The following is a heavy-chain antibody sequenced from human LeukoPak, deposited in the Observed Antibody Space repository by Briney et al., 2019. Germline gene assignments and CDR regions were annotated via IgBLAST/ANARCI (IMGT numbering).Heavy chain of an antibody. D-gene: IGHD5-18*01. CDR1: GFTFSSYG. CDR3: AKGPGYSYGHHFDY. V-gene: IGHV3-30*02. CDR2: IRYDGSNK. Sequence: PGGSLRLSCAASGFTFSSYGMHWVRQAPGKGLEWVAFIRYDGSNKYYADSVKGRFTISRDNSKNTLYLQMNSLRAEDTAVCYCAKGPGYSYGHHFDYWGQGTLVTVSS. J-gene: IGHJ4*02.